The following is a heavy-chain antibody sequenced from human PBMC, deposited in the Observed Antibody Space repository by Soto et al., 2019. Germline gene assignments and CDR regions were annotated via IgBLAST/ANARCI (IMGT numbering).Heavy chain of an antibody. CDR1: GYTFTNYV. V-gene: IGHV1-18*01. Sequence: QVQLVQSGAEVQKPGASVKVSCKASGYTFTNYVIHWVRQATGQGLEWLGWISPLKGNTKYAQKAQARVRVNTDTSTNTVYMELSGLRYADTALYYCAISGEYPCDFGGQATLVPVS. D-gene: IGHD4-17*01. CDR2: ISPLKGNT. CDR3: AISGEYPCDF. J-gene: IGHJ4*02.